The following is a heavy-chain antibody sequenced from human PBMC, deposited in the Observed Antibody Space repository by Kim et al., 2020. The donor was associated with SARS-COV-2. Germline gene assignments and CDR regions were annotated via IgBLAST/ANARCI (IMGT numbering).Heavy chain of an antibody. D-gene: IGHD5-12*01. CDR3: ARAPAPDRGYSGYDWPFYYYYGMDV. CDR2: IYYSGST. J-gene: IGHJ6*02. Sequence: SETLSLTCTVSGGSISSYYWSWIRQPPGKGLEWIGYIYYSGSTNYNPSLKSRVTISVDTSKNQFSLKLSSVTAADTAVYYCARAPAPDRGYSGYDWPFYYYYGMDVWGQGTTVTVSS. CDR1: GGSISSYY. V-gene: IGHV4-59*01.